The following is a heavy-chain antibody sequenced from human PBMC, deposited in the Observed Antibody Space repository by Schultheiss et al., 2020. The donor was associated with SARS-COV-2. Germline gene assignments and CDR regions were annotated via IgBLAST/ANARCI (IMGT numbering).Heavy chain of an antibody. CDR2: INHSGST. Sequence: SETLSLTCTVSGGSISSGSYYWSWIRQPPGKGLEWIGEINHSGSTNYNPSLKSRVTISVDTSKNQFSLKLSSVTAADTAVYYCARGDSSSGMDVWGQGTTVTVAS. D-gene: IGHD6-13*01. CDR3: ARGDSSSGMDV. CDR1: GGSISSGSYY. V-gene: IGHV4-39*07. J-gene: IGHJ6*02.